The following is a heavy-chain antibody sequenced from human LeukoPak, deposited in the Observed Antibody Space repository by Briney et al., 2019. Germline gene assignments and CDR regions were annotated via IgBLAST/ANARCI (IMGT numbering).Heavy chain of an antibody. J-gene: IGHJ3*02. Sequence: GGSLRLSCAASGFTFSSYSFNWVRQAPGKGLEWVSYISRTTSYADSVKGRFTISRDNAKNPLYLQMNSLRAEDTAVYYCAGVDAAMPDAFDIWGQGTTVTVSS. CDR3: AGVDAAMPDAFDI. CDR1: GFTFSSYS. CDR2: ISRTT. V-gene: IGHV3-21*05. D-gene: IGHD5-18*01.